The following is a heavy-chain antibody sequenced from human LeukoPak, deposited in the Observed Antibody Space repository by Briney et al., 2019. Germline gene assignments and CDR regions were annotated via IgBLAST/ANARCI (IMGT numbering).Heavy chain of an antibody. D-gene: IGHD2-2*01. J-gene: IGHJ4*02. Sequence: GGSLRLSCAASGFTVSNNYLSWVRQAPGKGLEWVSFVYDGGTTVYADSVKGRFTISRDNSKNTLYLEMNSLRAEDTAVYYCARWYCSSAYCYYDYWGQGTLVTVSS. CDR1: GFTVSNNY. V-gene: IGHV3-53*01. CDR3: ARWYCSSAYCYYDY. CDR2: VYDGGTT.